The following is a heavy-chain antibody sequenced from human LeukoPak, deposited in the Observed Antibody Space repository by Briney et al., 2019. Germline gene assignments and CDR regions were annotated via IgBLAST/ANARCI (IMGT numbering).Heavy chain of an antibody. J-gene: IGHJ3*02. CDR3: AKSRLDAGAFDI. D-gene: IGHD1-1*01. CDR2: ISHDGGID. V-gene: IGHV3-30*18. CDR1: GFTFSSYG. Sequence: GGSLRLSCAASGFTFSSYGMHWVRQAPGKGLEWVALISHDGGIDYYGDSVKGRFTISRDNSKHTLYLQMNSLRAEDTAVYYCAKSRLDAGAFDIWGQGTMVTVSS.